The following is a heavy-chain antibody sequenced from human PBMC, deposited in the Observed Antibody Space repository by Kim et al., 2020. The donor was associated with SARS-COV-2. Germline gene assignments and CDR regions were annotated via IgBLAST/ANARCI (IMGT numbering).Heavy chain of an antibody. V-gene: IGHV3-23*01. CDR2: ISGSGGST. CDR1: GFTFSSYA. D-gene: IGHD3-10*01. CDR3: AKDFPLMWFGELLSRYYYGMDV. Sequence: GGSLRLSCAASGFTFSSYAMSWVRQAPGKGLEWVSAISGSGGSTYYADSVKGRFTISRDNSKNTLYLQMNSLRAEDTAVYYCAKDFPLMWFGELLSRYYYGMDVWGQGTMVTVSS. J-gene: IGHJ6*02.